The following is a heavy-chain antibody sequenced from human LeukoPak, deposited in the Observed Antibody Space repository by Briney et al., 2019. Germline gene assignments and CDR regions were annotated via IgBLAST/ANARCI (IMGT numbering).Heavy chain of an antibody. CDR3: ARDIGGYNYFDY. V-gene: IGHV4-39*07. CDR2: IYYSGST. D-gene: IGHD5-24*01. CDR1: GGSISSSGYY. J-gene: IGHJ4*02. Sequence: PSETLSLTCTVSGGSISSSGYYWGWIRQPPGKGLEWIGSIYYSGSTYYNPSLKSRVTISVDTSKNHFSLKLNSVTAADTALYYCARDIGGYNYFDYWGQGTLVTVSS.